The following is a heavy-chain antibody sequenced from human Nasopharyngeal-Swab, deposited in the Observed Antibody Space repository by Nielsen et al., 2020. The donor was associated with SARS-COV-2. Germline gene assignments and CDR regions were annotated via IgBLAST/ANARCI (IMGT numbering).Heavy chain of an antibody. CDR2: FYYRGIT. V-gene: IGHV4-59*12. CDR1: GGSISSYY. Sequence: SEILSLTCTVPGGSISSYYWSWIRQSPGKGLEWIGYFYYRGITNYNPSLKSRVTLLMDTSKNQFSLKLNPVTAADTAVYYCAREVVGGLVDSWGLGTLVTVSS. J-gene: IGHJ4*02. D-gene: IGHD1-26*01. CDR3: AREVVGGLVDS.